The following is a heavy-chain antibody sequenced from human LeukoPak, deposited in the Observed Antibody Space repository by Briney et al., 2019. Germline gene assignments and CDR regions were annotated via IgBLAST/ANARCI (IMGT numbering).Heavy chain of an antibody. J-gene: IGHJ6*03. V-gene: IGHV3-66*01. Sequence: QSGGSLRLSCAASGFTVSSNYMSWVRQAPGKGLEWVSVIYSGGSTYYADSVKGRFTISRDNSKNTLYLQMNSLRAEDTAVYYCARDGYSHGYGWGGGHYYYYMDVWGKGTTVTVSS. D-gene: IGHD5-18*01. CDR1: GFTVSSNY. CDR2: IYSGGST. CDR3: ARDGYSHGYGWGGGHYYYYMDV.